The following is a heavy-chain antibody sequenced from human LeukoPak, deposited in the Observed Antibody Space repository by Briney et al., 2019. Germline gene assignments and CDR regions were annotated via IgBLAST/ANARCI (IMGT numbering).Heavy chain of an antibody. CDR1: GYTFTSYG. Sequence: ASVKLSCKASGYTFTSYGISWVRQAPGQGLEWMGWISAYNGNTNYAQKLQGRVTMTTDTSTSTAYMELRSLRSDDTAVYYCASSRVDCSGGSCYYFDYWGQGTLVTVSS. V-gene: IGHV1-18*01. D-gene: IGHD2-15*01. J-gene: IGHJ4*02. CDR2: ISAYNGNT. CDR3: ASSRVDCSGGSCYYFDY.